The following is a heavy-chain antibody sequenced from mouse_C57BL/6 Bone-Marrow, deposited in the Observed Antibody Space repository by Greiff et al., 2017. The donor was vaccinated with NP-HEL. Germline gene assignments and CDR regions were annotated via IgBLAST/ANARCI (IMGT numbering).Heavy chain of an antibody. CDR3: ARMDYDYDVGAMDY. J-gene: IGHJ4*01. CDR2: IWWDDAK. D-gene: IGHD2-4*01. CDR1: GFSLSTFGMG. V-gene: IGHV8-8*01. Sequence: QVQLKESGPGILQPSQTLSLTCSFSGFSLSTFGMGVGWIRQPSGKGLEWLAHIWWDDAKYYNPALKSRLTISKDTSKNQVFLKIANVDTADTATDYCARMDYDYDVGAMDYWGQGTAVTVSS.